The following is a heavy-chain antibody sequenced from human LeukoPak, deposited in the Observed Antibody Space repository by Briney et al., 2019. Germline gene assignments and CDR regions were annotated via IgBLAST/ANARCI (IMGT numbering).Heavy chain of an antibody. CDR1: GVTFSSYA. J-gene: IGHJ4*02. CDR3: ARDRHGSGSYYLYFDY. CDR2: IIPIFGTA. Sequence: PVKVSCKASGVTFSSYAIGWVRQAPGQGLEWMGGIIPIFGTANYAQKSQGRVTITADKSTSTAYMELSSLRSEDTAVYYCARDRHGSGSYYLYFDYWGQGTLVTVSS. V-gene: IGHV1-69*06. D-gene: IGHD3-10*01.